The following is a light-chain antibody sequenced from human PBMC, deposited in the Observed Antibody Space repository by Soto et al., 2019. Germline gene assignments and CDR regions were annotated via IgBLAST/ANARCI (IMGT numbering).Light chain of an antibody. Sequence: QSVLTQPPSASGTPGQRVTISCSGSSSNIGSNTVNWYQQLPGTAPKLLIYSDNQRPSGVPDRFSGSKSGTSASLAISGLQSGDEADYYCAAWDDSLNGSNWVFGGGTKVTVL. CDR1: SSNIGSNT. CDR2: SDN. J-gene: IGLJ3*02. V-gene: IGLV1-44*01. CDR3: AAWDDSLNGSNWV.